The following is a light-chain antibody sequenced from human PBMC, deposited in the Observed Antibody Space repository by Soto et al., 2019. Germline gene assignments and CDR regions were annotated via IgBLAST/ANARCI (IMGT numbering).Light chain of an antibody. J-gene: IGKJ2*01. V-gene: IGKV3-20*01. CDR2: GAS. CDR3: LQYGSSYT. CDR1: QSVGSNY. Sequence: EIVLTQSPGTLSLSPGEGATLSCRASQSVGSNYLAWYQQKPGQAPRLLIYGASGRATGIPDRFSGSGSGTDLTLTISRLEPEDFAVYYCLQYGSSYTFGQGTKLEIQ.